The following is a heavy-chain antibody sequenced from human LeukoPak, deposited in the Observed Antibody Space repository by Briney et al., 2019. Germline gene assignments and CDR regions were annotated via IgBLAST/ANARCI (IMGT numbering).Heavy chain of an antibody. CDR2: IYPGDSDT. D-gene: IGHD6-6*01. J-gene: IGHJ4*02. Sequence: GESLKISCKGSGYRFTTYWVAWVRQMPGKGPEWMGSIYPGDSDTRYSPSFQGQVTISADKSINTAYLQWSSLEASDTAMYYCARRGGSSSTTFDFWGQGSLVTVSS. CDR1: GYRFTTYW. CDR3: ARRGGSSSTTFDF. V-gene: IGHV5-51*01.